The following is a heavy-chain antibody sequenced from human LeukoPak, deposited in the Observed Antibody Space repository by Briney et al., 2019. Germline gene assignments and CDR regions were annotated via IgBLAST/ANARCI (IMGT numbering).Heavy chain of an antibody. Sequence: SETLSLTCTVSGGSISSYYWGWIRQPPGKGLEWIGSIYYSGSTYYNPSLKSRVTLSVDTSKNHFSLKLTSVTAADTAVYYCARLLSSDWYKGTFDIWGQGTMVTVSS. D-gene: IGHD6-19*01. CDR3: ARLLSSDWYKGTFDI. V-gene: IGHV4-39*02. CDR2: IYYSGST. J-gene: IGHJ3*02. CDR1: GGSISSYY.